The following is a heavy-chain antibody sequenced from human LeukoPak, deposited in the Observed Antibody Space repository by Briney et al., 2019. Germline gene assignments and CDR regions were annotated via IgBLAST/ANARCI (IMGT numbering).Heavy chain of an antibody. Sequence: SETLSLTCTVSGGSIRSYYWSWIRQPPGKGLEWIAHIHDSGSTSYNPSLKSRLTMSVDTSKNQFSLTLTSVAAADTAVYYCARYLSVGSYPLDHWGQGTLVTVSS. D-gene: IGHD3-10*01. J-gene: IGHJ4*02. CDR3: ARYLSVGSYPLDH. CDR1: GGSIRSYY. CDR2: IHDSGST. V-gene: IGHV4-59*08.